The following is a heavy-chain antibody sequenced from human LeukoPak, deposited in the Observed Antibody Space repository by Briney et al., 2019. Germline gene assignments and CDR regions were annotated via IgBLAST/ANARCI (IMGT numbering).Heavy chain of an antibody. D-gene: IGHD3-9*01. CDR2: INPNSGGT. CDR3: ARSPHILTGENFDF. Sequence: ASVKVSCKASGYTFTGYYMHRVRQAPGQGLEWMGWINPNSGGTNYAQKFQDRVSMTRDTSISTAYMQLSRLRSDDTAVYYCARSPHILTGENFDFWGQGTLLTVSS. CDR1: GYTFTGYY. J-gene: IGHJ4*02. V-gene: IGHV1-2*02.